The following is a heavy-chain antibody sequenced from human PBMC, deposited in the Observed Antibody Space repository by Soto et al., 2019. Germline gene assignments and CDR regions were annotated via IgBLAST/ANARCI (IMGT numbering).Heavy chain of an antibody. CDR3: AGHKFEGIRWDYPLDY. Sequence: SETLSLTCSVSGGSINSSKYWAWVRQSPGRGLEWIGTISYGGSTYYNPSLQSRVTISVDASKNHFALRLISATAADTSTYFCAGHKFEGIRWDYPLDYWGPGTLVTVSS. J-gene: IGHJ4*02. CDR2: ISYGGST. V-gene: IGHV4-39*02. CDR1: GGSINSSKY. D-gene: IGHD1-26*01.